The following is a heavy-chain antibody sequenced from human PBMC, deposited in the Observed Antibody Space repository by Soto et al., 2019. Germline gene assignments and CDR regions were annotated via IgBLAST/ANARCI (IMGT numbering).Heavy chain of an antibody. Sequence: EVQLLESGGGLVQPGGSLRLSCAASGFTFTNFAMCWVRQAPGKGLEWVSAISGSGSSKYYADSVKGRFTISRDNSENTLFLQMNSLRAEDTAVYYCAYFTALNYYYGMDVWGQGTTVTVSS. CDR3: AYFTALNYYYGMDV. J-gene: IGHJ6*02. CDR2: ISGSGSSK. CDR1: GFTFTNFA. V-gene: IGHV3-23*01. D-gene: IGHD1-26*01.